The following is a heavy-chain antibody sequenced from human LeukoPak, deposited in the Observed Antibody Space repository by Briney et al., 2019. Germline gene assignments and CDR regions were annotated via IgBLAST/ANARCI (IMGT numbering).Heavy chain of an antibody. V-gene: IGHV4-61*02. CDR1: GGSISSGSYY. Sequence: KPSETLSLTCTVSGGSISSGSYYWTWIRQPAGKGLEWIGRIYTSGSTNYNPSLKSRVTISVDTSKNQFSLKLSSVTAADTAVYYCAREDRAYGYVFDYWGQGTLVTVSS. CDR3: AREDRAYGYVFDY. CDR2: IYTSGST. J-gene: IGHJ4*02. D-gene: IGHD5-18*01.